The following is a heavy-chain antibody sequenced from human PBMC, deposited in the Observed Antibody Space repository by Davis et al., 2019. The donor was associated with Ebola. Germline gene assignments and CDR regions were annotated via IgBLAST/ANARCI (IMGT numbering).Heavy chain of an antibody. J-gene: IGHJ5*02. Sequence: GGSLRLSCAASGFSFSIYWMSWVSQAPGKGLEWVATVNKDGSQTYYVASVKGRFTMSRDDAENSLYLQMNNVTVDDTAVYYCATDAWAGFDPWGQGSLVTVSS. V-gene: IGHV3-7*03. CDR3: ATDAWAGFDP. CDR2: VNKDGSQT. D-gene: IGHD1-26*01. CDR1: GFSFSIYW.